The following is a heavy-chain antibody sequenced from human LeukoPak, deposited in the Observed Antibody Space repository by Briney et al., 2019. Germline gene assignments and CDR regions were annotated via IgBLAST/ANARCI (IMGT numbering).Heavy chain of an antibody. CDR1: GFTVSSNH. CDR3: YYASGSYP. J-gene: IGHJ5*02. CDR2: IYTGGST. Sequence: GGSLRLSCAASGFTVSSNHMSWVRQAPGKGLEWVSLIYTGGSTYYADSVKGRFIISRDNSKNTVCLQMNSLRVEDTSVYYCYYASGSYPWGQGTLVTVSS. D-gene: IGHD3-10*01. V-gene: IGHV3-66*01.